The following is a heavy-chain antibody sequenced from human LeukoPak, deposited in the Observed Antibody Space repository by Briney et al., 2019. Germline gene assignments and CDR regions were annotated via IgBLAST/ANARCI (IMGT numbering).Heavy chain of an antibody. CDR1: GYTFTSYG. V-gene: IGHV1-18*01. Sequence: GASVKVSCKASGYTFTSYGISWVRQAPGQGLEWMGWISAYNGNTNYAQKLQGRVTMTTDTSTSTAYKELRSLRSDDTAVYYCARDLAYDILTGYYHFDYWGQGTLVTVSS. CDR2: ISAYNGNT. D-gene: IGHD3-9*01. CDR3: ARDLAYDILTGYYHFDY. J-gene: IGHJ4*02.